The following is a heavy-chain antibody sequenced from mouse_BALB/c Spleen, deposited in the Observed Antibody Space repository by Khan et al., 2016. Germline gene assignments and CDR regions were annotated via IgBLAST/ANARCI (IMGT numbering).Heavy chain of an antibody. CDR1: GYTFTSYY. CDR3: TRAGYDYPFAY. Sequence: QVQLQQSGAELVKPGASVKLSCKASGYTFTSYYMYWVKQRPGQGLEWIGEINPSNGDTNFNERFKSKATLTVDKSSSTTYMQFSRLTSEDSAVYYCTRAGYDYPFAYWGQGTLVTVSA. CDR2: INPSNGDT. D-gene: IGHD2-4*01. V-gene: IGHV1S81*02. J-gene: IGHJ3*01.